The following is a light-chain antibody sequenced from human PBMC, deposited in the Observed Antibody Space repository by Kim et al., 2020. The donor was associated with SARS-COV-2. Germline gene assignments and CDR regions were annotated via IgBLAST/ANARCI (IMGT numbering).Light chain of an antibody. Sequence: EVVLTQSPGTLSLSPGERATLSCRASQSVSSTSLAWYQHKPGQAPRLLIYGASSRATGIPDRFSGSGSGTDFTLTIRRLEPEDFAVYYCQQYDTSPRTFGQGTKVYIK. V-gene: IGKV3-20*01. J-gene: IGKJ1*01. CDR1: QSVSSTS. CDR2: GAS. CDR3: QQYDTSPRT.